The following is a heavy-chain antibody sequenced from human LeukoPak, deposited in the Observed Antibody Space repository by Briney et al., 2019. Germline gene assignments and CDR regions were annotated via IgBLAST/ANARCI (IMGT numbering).Heavy chain of an antibody. CDR3: ARHGTYQLLLSGAFDI. V-gene: IGHV4-38-2*01. CDR2: IYHSGST. J-gene: IGHJ3*02. D-gene: IGHD2-2*01. Sequence: SETLSLTCAVSGYSISSGYYWGWIRQPPGKGLEWIGSIYHSGSTYYNPSLKSRVTISVDTSKNQFSLKLSSVTAADTAVCYCARHGTYQLLLSGAFDIWGQGTMVTVSS. CDR1: GYSISSGYY.